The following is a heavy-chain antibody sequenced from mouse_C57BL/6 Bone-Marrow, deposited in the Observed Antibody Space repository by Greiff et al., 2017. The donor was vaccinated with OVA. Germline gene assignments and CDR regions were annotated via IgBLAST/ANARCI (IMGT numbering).Heavy chain of an antibody. J-gene: IGHJ1*03. CDR2: INSDGGST. D-gene: IGHD2-1*01. Sequence: VQGVESGGGLVQPGESLKLSCESNEYEFPSHDMSWVRKTPEKRLELVAAINSDGGSTYYPDTMERRFIISRDNTKKTLYLQMSSLRSEDTALYYCARNGNYEGWYFDVWGTGTTVTVSS. CDR1: EYEFPSHD. V-gene: IGHV5-2*01. CDR3: ARNGNYEGWYFDV.